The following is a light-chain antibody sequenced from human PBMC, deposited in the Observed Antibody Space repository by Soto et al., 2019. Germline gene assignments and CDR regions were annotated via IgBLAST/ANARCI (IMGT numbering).Light chain of an antibody. CDR2: GAS. CDR1: QGVNRFY. V-gene: IGKV3-20*01. Sequence: ENVLTQSPGTLSLSPGERATLSCRASQGVNRFYLAWYQQKPGQAPRLLIYGASSRATGIPDRFSGSGSGTDFTLTISRLEPEDFAVYYCQQYSSSPLTFGGWTRVEI. CDR3: QQYSSSPLT. J-gene: IGKJ4*01.